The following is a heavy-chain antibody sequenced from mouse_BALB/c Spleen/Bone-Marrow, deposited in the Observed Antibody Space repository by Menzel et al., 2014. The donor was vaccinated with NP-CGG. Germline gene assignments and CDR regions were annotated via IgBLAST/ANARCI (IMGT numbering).Heavy chain of an antibody. Sequence: VQLQQSGAELVKPGASVKLSCKASGYTFTRYWRHWVKQRPGQGLEWIGEINPSNGRTNYNEKFKSKATLTVDKSSNTAYMQLSSLTSEDSAVYYCARWLLQYFDVWGAGTTVTVSS. CDR3: ARWLLQYFDV. CDR2: INPSNGRT. CDR1: GYTFTRYW. J-gene: IGHJ1*01. V-gene: IGHV1S81*02. D-gene: IGHD2-3*01.